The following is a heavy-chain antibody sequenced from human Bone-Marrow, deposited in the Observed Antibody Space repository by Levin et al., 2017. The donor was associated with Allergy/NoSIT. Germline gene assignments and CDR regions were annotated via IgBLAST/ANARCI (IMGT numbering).Heavy chain of an antibody. Sequence: GESLKISCAASGFAFTTYGMHWVRQAPGKGLEWVAVIWSNGINKYYADSVRGRFTISRDNSKNTLHLQMNSPRAEDTAVYYCVRERGPVDAFDMWGPGTMVTVSS. CDR2: IWSNGINK. CDR1: GFAFTTYG. J-gene: IGHJ3*02. V-gene: IGHV3-33*01. CDR3: VRERGPVDAFDM.